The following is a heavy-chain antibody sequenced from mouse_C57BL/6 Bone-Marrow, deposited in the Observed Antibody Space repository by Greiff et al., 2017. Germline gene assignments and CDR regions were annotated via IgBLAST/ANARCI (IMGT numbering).Heavy chain of an antibody. V-gene: IGHV1-59*01. CDR2: IDPSDSYT. CDR3: AREDGYYLAY. J-gene: IGHJ3*01. D-gene: IGHD2-3*01. Sequence: QVQLQQPGAELVRPGTSVKLSCKASGYTFTSYWMHWVKQRPGQGLEWIGVIDPSDSYTNYNQKFKGKATLTVDTSSSTAYMQLSSLTSEYSAVYYCAREDGYYLAYWGQGTLVTVSA. CDR1: GYTFTSYW.